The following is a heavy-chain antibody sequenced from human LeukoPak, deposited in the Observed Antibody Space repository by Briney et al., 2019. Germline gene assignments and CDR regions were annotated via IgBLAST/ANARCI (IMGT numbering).Heavy chain of an antibody. Sequence: SQTLSLTCAVYGGSFSGYYWSWIRQPPGKGLEWIGEINHSGSTNYNPSLKSRVTISVDTSKNQFSLKLSSVTAADTAVYYCARGYRYCSSTSCYHLNYYYYYYMDVWGKGTTVTVSS. V-gene: IGHV4-34*01. CDR1: GGSFSGYY. CDR2: INHSGST. J-gene: IGHJ6*03. CDR3: ARGYRYCSSTSCYHLNYYYYYYMDV. D-gene: IGHD2-2*01.